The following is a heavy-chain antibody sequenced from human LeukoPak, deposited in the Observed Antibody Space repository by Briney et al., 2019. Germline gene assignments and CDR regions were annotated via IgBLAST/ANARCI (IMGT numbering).Heavy chain of an antibody. CDR3: ARDPYSGGYGAYYYYYMDV. CDR2: ITSSSSRT. CDR1: GFIFSTYN. Sequence: GGSLRLSCAASGFIFSTYNMNWVRQAPGKALEWVSSITSSSSRTYYADSVKGRYTISRDNAKNSLYLQMDSLRAEDTAVYYCARDPYSGGYGAYYYYYMDVWGKGTTVTISS. J-gene: IGHJ6*03. V-gene: IGHV3-21*01. D-gene: IGHD1-26*01.